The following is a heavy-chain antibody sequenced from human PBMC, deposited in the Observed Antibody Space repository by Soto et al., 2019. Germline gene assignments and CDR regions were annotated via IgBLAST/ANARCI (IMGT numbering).Heavy chain of an antibody. CDR1: GFSLSNARMG. CDR2: IFSNDEK. D-gene: IGHD2-2*01. CDR3: ARAGVGYFIRTSCNNDYYYGMDV. V-gene: IGHV2-26*01. Sequence: QVTLKESGPVLVKPTETLTLTCTVSGFSLSNARMGVSWIRQPPGKALEWLAHIFSNDEKSYSTSLKSRLTTSKDTSESQVVLTMTNMDPLDTATYSSARAGVGYFIRTSCNNDYYYGMDVWGQGTTVTVSS. J-gene: IGHJ6*02.